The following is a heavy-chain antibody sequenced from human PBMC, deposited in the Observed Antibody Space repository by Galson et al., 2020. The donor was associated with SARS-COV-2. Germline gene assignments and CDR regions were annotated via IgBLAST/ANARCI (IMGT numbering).Heavy chain of an antibody. CDR2: ITWNSGNI. D-gene: IGHD6-19*01. J-gene: IGHJ4*02. Sequence: GGSLRLSCAASGFTFDDYAMHWVRQAPGKGLEWVSTITWNSGNIDYTDSVKGRFTISRDNAKKSLYLQTNSLRAEDTAMYYCAKGPNSYSSAWYGIDYWGQGTLVTVSS. CDR3: AKGPNSYSSAWYGIDY. CDR1: GFTFDDYA. V-gene: IGHV3-9*01.